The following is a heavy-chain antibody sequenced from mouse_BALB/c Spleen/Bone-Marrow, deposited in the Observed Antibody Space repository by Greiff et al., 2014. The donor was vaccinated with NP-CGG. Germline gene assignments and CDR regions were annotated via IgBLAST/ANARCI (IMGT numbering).Heavy chain of an antibody. Sequence: VQLQQSGPELVKPGASVKMSCKASGYTFTSYVIHWVKQKPGQGLEWIGYINPYNDGTKYNEKFKGKATLTSDKSSSTAYMERSSLTSEDSAVYYCARGGYYGTSLYWYFDVWGAGTTVTVSS. D-gene: IGHD1-1*01. CDR3: ARGGYYGTSLYWYFDV. CDR1: GYTFTSYV. J-gene: IGHJ1*01. CDR2: INPYNDGT. V-gene: IGHV1-14*01.